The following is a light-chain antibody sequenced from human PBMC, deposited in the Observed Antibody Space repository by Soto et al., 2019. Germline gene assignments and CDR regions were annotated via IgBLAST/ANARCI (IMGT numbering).Light chain of an antibody. J-gene: IGLJ2*01. CDR2: EVS. Sequence: QSVLTQPPSASGSPGQSVTISCTGTSSDVGGYNYVSWYQQHPGRAPTLMIYEVSKRPSGVPDRFSGSKSGNTASLTGSGLQAEDEADYYCSSYAGSNNFVVFGGGTKVTVL. CDR3: SSYAGSNNFVV. CDR1: SSDVGGYNY. V-gene: IGLV2-8*01.